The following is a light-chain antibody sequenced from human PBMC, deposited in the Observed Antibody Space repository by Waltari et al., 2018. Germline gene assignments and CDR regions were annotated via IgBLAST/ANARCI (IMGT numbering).Light chain of an antibody. CDR2: WAS. Sequence: DIVMTQSPDSLAVSLGERATIHCKSSQSVLYSLNNKNYLAWYQQKPGQPPKLLIYWASTRESGVPDRFSGSGSGTDFTLTISSLQAEDVAVYYCQQYYSTPLTFGGGTKVEIK. V-gene: IGKV4-1*01. J-gene: IGKJ4*01. CDR3: QQYYSTPLT. CDR1: QSVLYSLNNKNY.